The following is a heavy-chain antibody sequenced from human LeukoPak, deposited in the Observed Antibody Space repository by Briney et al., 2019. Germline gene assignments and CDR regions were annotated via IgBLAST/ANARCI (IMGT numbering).Heavy chain of an antibody. V-gene: IGHV3-21*01. CDR3: ARDPPYYYDSSGYNH. J-gene: IGHJ5*02. D-gene: IGHD3-22*01. Sequence: GSLRLSCAASGFTFSSYSMSWVRQAPGKGLEWVSSISSSSSYIYYADSVKGRFTISRDNAKNSLYLQMNSLRAEDTAVYYCARDPPYYYDSSGYNHWGQGTLVTVSS. CDR1: GFTFSSYS. CDR2: ISSSSSYI.